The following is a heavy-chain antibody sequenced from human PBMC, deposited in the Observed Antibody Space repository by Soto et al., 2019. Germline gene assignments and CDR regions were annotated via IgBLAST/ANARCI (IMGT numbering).Heavy chain of an antibody. V-gene: IGHV3-7*01. J-gene: IGHJ4*01. CDR1: GFTFGSYW. CDR2: IKWDASEK. Sequence: GGSLRLSCAASGFTFGSYWMSWVRQAPGKGPEWLATIKWDASEKKYVDSVKGRFTTSRDNAKNALYLQMDSLRAEDTAVYYCARDGGYGSRASVNHYRDYWGQGTLVTVSS. CDR3: ARDGGYGSRASVNHYRDY. D-gene: IGHD3-10*01.